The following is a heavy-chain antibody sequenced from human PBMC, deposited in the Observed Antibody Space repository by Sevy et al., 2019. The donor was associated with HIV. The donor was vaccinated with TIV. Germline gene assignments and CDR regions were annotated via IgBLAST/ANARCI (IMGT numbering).Heavy chain of an antibody. D-gene: IGHD3-10*01. Sequence: SETLSLTCAVFGGSFTDSYWTWIRQPPAKGLEWIGEINEDGGTNYTPFLRGRVTISIDTSKNQFSLSLRSAPAADTAMYYCARGGKSGYFFDLWGQGTLVTVSS. J-gene: IGHJ4*02. CDR1: GGSFTDSY. CDR3: ARGGKSGYFFDL. V-gene: IGHV4-34*01. CDR2: INEDGGT.